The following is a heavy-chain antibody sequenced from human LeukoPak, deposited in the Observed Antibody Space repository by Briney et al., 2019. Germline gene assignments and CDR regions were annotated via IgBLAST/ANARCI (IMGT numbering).Heavy chain of an antibody. J-gene: IGHJ4*02. CDR1: GFTFSSYA. Sequence: PGGSLRLSCAASGFTFSSYAMSWVRQAPGKGLEWVSVIYSGGSTYYADSVKGRFTISRDNSKNTLYLQMNSLRAEDTAVYYCARLSGGDDYWGQGTLVTVSS. D-gene: IGHD5-12*01. CDR2: IYSGGST. V-gene: IGHV3-66*01. CDR3: ARLSGGDDY.